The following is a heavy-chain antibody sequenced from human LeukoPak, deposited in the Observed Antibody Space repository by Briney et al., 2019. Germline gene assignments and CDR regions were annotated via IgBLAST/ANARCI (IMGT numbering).Heavy chain of an antibody. Sequence: GGSLRLSCAAPGFTFGSYWMSWVRQAPGKGLEWVGNIKPDGGEKHYVDSVRGRFTISRDNAKNSLYLQVNSLRVEDTAVYYCARDQAGLGDYWGQGTLVTVSS. J-gene: IGHJ4*02. CDR2: IKPDGGEK. CDR1: GFTFGSYW. V-gene: IGHV3-7*04. CDR3: ARDQAGLGDY.